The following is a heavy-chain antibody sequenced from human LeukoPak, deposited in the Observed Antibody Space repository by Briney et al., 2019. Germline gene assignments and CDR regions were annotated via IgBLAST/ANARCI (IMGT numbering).Heavy chain of an antibody. CDR2: ITSSSSYK. J-gene: IGHJ4*02. CDR1: GFTFSSYS. V-gene: IGHV3-21*01. D-gene: IGHD1-26*01. Sequence: PGGSLRLSCAASGFTFSSYSMNWVRQAPGKGLEWVSSITSSSSYKYYADSVKGRFTISRDNAKNSLFLQMNSLRAEDTAVYYCARESGSYSGVDYWGQGTLVTVSS. CDR3: ARESGSYSGVDY.